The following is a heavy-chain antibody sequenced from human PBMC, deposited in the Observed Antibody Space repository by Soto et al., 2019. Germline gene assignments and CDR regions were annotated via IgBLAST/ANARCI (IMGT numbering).Heavy chain of an antibody. D-gene: IGHD6-19*01. CDR2: INHGGST. V-gene: IGHV4-34*01. J-gene: IGHJ6*02. CDR1: GGSFSGYY. Sequence: SETLSLTCAVYGGSFSGYYWSWIRQPPGKGLEWIGEINHGGSTNYNPSLKSRVTISVDTSKNQFSLKLSSVTAADTAVYYCARGLRGSGWYYYYYGMDVWGQGTTVTVSS. CDR3: ARGLRGSGWYYYYYGMDV.